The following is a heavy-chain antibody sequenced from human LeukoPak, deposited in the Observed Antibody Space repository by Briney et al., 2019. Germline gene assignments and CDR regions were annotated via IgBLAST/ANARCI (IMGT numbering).Heavy chain of an antibody. CDR1: GGSISSGSYY. CDR2: IYSSGST. J-gene: IGHJ6*03. V-gene: IGHV4-61*02. CDR3: ARVGCSSTSCYRDYYYYMDV. D-gene: IGHD2-2*01. Sequence: PSQTLSLTCTVSGGSISSGSYYWSWIRQPAGKGLEWIGRIYSSGSTNYNPSLKSRVTMSVDTFKNQFSLKLTSVTAADTAVYYCARVGCSSTSCYRDYYYYMDVWGKGTTVTVSS.